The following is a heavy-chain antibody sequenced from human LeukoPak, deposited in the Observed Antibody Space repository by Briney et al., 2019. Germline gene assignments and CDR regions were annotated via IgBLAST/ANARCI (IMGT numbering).Heavy chain of an antibody. CDR1: GGTFSSYA. CDR2: IIPILGIA. V-gene: IGHV1-69*04. Sequence: ASVKVSCKASGGTFSSYAISWVRQAPGQGLEWMGRIIPILGIANYAQKLQGRVTMTTDTSTSTAYMELRSLRSDDTAVYYCARDFRYSSGWYNYWGQGTLVTVSS. D-gene: IGHD6-19*01. CDR3: ARDFRYSSGWYNY. J-gene: IGHJ4*02.